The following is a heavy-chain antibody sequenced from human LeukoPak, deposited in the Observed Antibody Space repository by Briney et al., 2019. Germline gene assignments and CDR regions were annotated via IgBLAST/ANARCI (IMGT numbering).Heavy chain of an antibody. V-gene: IGHV4-39*01. J-gene: IGHJ4*02. CDR1: GGSISSSSYY. D-gene: IGHD2-2*01. CDR3: ARSTHQIVQLLTIYYFDY. Sequence: SETLSLTCAVSGGSISSSSYYWGWIRQPPGKGLEWIGSIYYSGSTYYNPSLKSRVTISVDTPKNQFSLKLSSVTAVDTAVYYCARSTHQIVQLLTIYYFDYWGEGTLVTASS. CDR2: IYYSGST.